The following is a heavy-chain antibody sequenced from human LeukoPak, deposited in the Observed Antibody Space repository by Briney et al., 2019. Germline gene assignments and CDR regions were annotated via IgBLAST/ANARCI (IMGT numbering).Heavy chain of an antibody. Sequence: SETLSLTCTVSGGSISSYYWSWIRQPPGKGLEWIGYIYSSGSTNYNPSLKSRVTISVDTSKNQFSLKLSSVTAADTAVYYCARHAYSNFPYHGMDVWGQGTTVTVSS. V-gene: IGHV4-59*08. CDR3: ARHAYSNFPYHGMDV. CDR2: IYSSGST. D-gene: IGHD4-4*01. CDR1: GGSISSYY. J-gene: IGHJ6*02.